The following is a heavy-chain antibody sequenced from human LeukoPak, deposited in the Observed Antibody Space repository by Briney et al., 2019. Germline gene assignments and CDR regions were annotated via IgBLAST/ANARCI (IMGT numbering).Heavy chain of an antibody. V-gene: IGHV3-74*01. CDR2: INSDGSST. CDR3: ARAPYHYDSSGASI. J-gene: IGHJ3*02. Sequence: GGSLRLSCAASGFTFSSYWMHCVRHAPGKGLGWVSRINSDGSSTSYAYSVKGRFTISRDNAKNTMYLQMNSLRAEDTAVYYCARAPYHYDSSGASIWGQGTMVTVSS. D-gene: IGHD3-22*01. CDR1: GFTFSSYW.